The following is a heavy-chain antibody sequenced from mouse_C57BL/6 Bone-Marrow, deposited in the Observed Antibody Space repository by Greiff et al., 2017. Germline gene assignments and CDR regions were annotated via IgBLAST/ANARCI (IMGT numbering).Heavy chain of an antibody. Sequence: VKLVESGPGLVQPSQSLSITCTVSGFSLTSYGVHWVRQSPGKGLEWLGVIWSGGSTDYNAAFISRLSISKDNSKSKVFFKKNSLQADDTAIYYCARNQGFFDYWGQGTTLTVSS. J-gene: IGHJ2*01. CDR2: IWSGGST. V-gene: IGHV2-2*01. CDR1: GFSLTSYG. CDR3: ARNQGFFDY.